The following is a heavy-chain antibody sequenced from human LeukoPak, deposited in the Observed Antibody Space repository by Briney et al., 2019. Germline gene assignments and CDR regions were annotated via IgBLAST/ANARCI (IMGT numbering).Heavy chain of an antibody. CDR3: ARHCSSTSCYTPDDY. CDR1: GGSISSSSYY. CDR2: IYYSGST. J-gene: IGHJ4*02. V-gene: IGHV4-39*01. D-gene: IGHD2-2*02. Sequence: SETLSLTCTVSGGSISSSSYYWGWIRQPPGKGLEWIGSIYYSGSTYYNPSLKSRVTIPVDTSKNQFSLKLSSVTAADTAVYYCARHCSSTSCYTPDDYWGQGTLVTVSS.